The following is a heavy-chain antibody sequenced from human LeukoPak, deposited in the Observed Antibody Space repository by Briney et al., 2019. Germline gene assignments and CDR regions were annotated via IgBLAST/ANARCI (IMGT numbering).Heavy chain of an antibody. V-gene: IGHV3-30*03. J-gene: IGHJ4*02. CDR3: ARPAVPFYYDFWSGYYPFDY. Sequence: PGRSLRLSCAASGFTFSSYGMHWVRQAPGKGLEWVAVISYDGSNKYYADSVKGRFTISRDNSKNTLYLQMNSLRAEDTAVYYCARPAVPFYYDFWSGYYPFDYWGQGTLVTVSS. D-gene: IGHD3-3*01. CDR2: ISYDGSNK. CDR1: GFTFSSYG.